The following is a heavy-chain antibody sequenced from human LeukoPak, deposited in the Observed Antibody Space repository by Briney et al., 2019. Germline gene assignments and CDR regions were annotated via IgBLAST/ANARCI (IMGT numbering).Heavy chain of an antibody. CDR2: IQYDGSNK. CDR1: EFTFSNYG. V-gene: IGHV3-30*02. CDR3: AKEHGSGSYFDY. Sequence: PGGSLRFSCAASEFTFSNYGMHWVRQAPGKGLEWVAFIQYDGSNKYYGNSVKGRFTISRDTSKNTLYLQMNSLRAEDTAVYYCAKEHGSGSYFDYWGQGTLVTVSS. D-gene: IGHD3-10*01. J-gene: IGHJ4*02.